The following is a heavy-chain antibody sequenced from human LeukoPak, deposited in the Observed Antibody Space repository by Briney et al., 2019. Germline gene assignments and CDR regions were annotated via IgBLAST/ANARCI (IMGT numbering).Heavy chain of an antibody. CDR1: GYTFTEYY. CDR3: ARGPTRAFDS. Sequence: ASVKVSCKASGYTFTEYYVHWVRQAPGQGLEWMGWLNPDSGGTNYAQKSEGRVTFTRDRSISTAYMEVNNVTSDDTAFYYCARGPTRAFDSSGPGTLVTLS. CDR2: LNPDSGGT. J-gene: IGHJ4*02. V-gene: IGHV1-2*02.